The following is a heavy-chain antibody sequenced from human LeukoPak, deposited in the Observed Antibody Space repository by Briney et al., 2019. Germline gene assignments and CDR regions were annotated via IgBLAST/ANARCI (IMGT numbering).Heavy chain of an antibody. J-gene: IGHJ6*02. D-gene: IGHD6-13*01. Sequence: ASVKVSCKASGYTFTSNYIHWVRQAPGQGLEWMGMIYPRDGSTSYAQKFQGRVTVTRDTSTSTVHMELSGLRSEDTAVSYCARDSEPSYSSSWYVNYYGMDVWGQGTTVTVSS. CDR2: IYPRDGST. CDR1: GYTFTSNY. CDR3: ARDSEPSYSSSWYVNYYGMDV. V-gene: IGHV1-46*01.